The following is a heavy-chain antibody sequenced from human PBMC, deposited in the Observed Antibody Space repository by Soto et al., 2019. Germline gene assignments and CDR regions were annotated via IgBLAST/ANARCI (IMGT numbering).Heavy chain of an antibody. J-gene: IGHJ5*02. CDR1: GGSISSSSYY. Sequence: SETLSLTCTVSGGSISSSSYYWGWIRQPPGKGLEWIGSIYYSGSTYYNPSLKSRDTISVDTSKNQFSLKLSSVTAADTAVYYCARRVQDYGDYREYNWFDPWGQGTLVTVSS. CDR2: IYYSGST. D-gene: IGHD4-17*01. CDR3: ARRVQDYGDYREYNWFDP. V-gene: IGHV4-39*01.